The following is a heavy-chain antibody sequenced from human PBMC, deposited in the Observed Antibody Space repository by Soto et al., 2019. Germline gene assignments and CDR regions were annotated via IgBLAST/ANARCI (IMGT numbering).Heavy chain of an antibody. CDR3: ARLRTYYYDSSGYRGGFWFDP. CDR2: IYYSGST. Sequence: QLQLQESGPGLVKPSETLSLTCTVSGGSISSSSYYWGWIRQPPGKGLEWIGSIYYSGSTYYNPSLKSRVTISVDTSKNQFSLKLSSVTAADTAVYYCARLRTYYYDSSGYRGGFWFDPWGQGTLVTVSS. D-gene: IGHD3-22*01. V-gene: IGHV4-39*01. CDR1: GGSISSSSYY. J-gene: IGHJ5*02.